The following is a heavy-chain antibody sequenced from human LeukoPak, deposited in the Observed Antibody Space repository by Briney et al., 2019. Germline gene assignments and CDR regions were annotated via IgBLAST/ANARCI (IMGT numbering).Heavy chain of an antibody. V-gene: IGHV3-48*02. CDR2: ISSSSSTI. Sequence: PGGSLRLSCAVSGFTFSSYSMNWVRQVPGKGLEWVSYISSSSSTIYYADSVKGRFTISRDNAENSLYLQMNSLRDEDTAVYYCTRGYCSGGSCYSNYWGQGTLVTVSS. CDR3: TRGYCSGGSCYSNY. CDR1: GFTFSSYS. J-gene: IGHJ4*02. D-gene: IGHD2-15*01.